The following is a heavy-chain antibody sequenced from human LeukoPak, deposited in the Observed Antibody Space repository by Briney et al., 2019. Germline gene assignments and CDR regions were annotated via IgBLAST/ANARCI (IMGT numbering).Heavy chain of an antibody. D-gene: IGHD1-26*01. Sequence: SETLSLTCTVAGASISKYYWSWIRQTPEKGLEWMGHIHSSGGSSYYPSLKSRLTLSIDTSRNQLSLKLPSVTAADTAVYFCARLGSYHDFWGRGALVTVSS. J-gene: IGHJ4*02. CDR1: GASISKYY. CDR2: IHSSGGS. CDR3: ARLGSYHDF. V-gene: IGHV4-4*09.